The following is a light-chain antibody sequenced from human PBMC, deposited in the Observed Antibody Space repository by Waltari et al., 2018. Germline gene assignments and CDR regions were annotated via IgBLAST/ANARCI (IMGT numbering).Light chain of an antibody. CDR2: AAS. V-gene: IGKV1-9*01. J-gene: IGKJ4*01. CDR3: LHLNSYPYT. CDR1: QGIGSH. Sequence: DIRLTQSPSVLSASVGDKVTITCRASQGIGSHLAWYQQDTGKAPKLLIYAASTLQGGVPSRFSGSGSGTEFALTISGLQPEDFATYFCLHLNSYPYTFGGGTKVDIK.